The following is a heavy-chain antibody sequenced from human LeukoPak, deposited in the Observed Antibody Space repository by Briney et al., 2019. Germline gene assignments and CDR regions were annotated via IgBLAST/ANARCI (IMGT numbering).Heavy chain of an antibody. CDR1: GSNFTSYW. Sequence: KPGESLQISCECSGSNFTSYWIGWVRQLPGKGLEWMGIIYPGDSDTRYSPSFQGQVTISADKSITTAYLQWSSLKASDPAMYYCARHGGYYGSGSSWFDPWGQGTLVTVSS. D-gene: IGHD3-10*01. V-gene: IGHV5-51*01. J-gene: IGHJ5*02. CDR3: ARHGGYYGSGSSWFDP. CDR2: IYPGDSDT.